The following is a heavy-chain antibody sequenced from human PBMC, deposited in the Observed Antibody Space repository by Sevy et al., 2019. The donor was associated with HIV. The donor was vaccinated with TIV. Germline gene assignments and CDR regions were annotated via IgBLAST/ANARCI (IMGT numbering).Heavy chain of an antibody. CDR3: ARAYSSGWYDY. V-gene: IGHV3-13*01. Sequence: GGSLRLSCAASGFTFSSYDMHWVRQATGKGLEWVSAIGTAGDTYYPGSVKGLFTISRENAKNSLYLQMNSLRVGDTAVYYCARAYSSGWYDYWGQGTLVTSPQ. CDR1: GFTFSSYD. CDR2: IGTAGDT. D-gene: IGHD6-19*01. J-gene: IGHJ4*02.